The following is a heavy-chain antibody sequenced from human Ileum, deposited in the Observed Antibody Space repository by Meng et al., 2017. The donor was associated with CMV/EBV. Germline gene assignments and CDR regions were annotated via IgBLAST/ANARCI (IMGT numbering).Heavy chain of an antibody. CDR2: IYYSGST. D-gene: IGHD3-3*01. CDR1: GSISSGDNY. V-gene: IGHV4-30-4*08. CDR3: AGVPGGSSYYSWFDP. J-gene: IGHJ5*02. Sequence: GSISSGDNYWSWIRQPPGKGLEWIGYIYYSGSTYYNPSLKSRLTISIDTSKNQFSLKLNSVTAADTAIYSCAGVPGGSSYYSWFDPWGQGTLVTVSS.